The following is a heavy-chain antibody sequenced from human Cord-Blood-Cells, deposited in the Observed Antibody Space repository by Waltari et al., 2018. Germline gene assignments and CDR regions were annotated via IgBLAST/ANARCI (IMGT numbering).Heavy chain of an antibody. CDR1: GGSISSSSYY. J-gene: IGHJ4*02. CDR3: ARLWYFDY. Sequence: ETLSLTCTVSGGSISSSSYYWGWIRQPPGKGLEWIGSIYYSGSTYYNPSLKSRVTISVDTSKNQFSLKLSSVTAADTAVYYCARLWYFDYWGQGTLVTVSS. CDR2: IYYSGST. V-gene: IGHV4-39*01.